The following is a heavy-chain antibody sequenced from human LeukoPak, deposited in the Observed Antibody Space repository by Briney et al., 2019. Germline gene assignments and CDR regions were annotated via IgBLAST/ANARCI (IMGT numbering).Heavy chain of an antibody. CDR1: GFTFSSYS. CDR2: ISSSSTI. D-gene: IGHD3-22*01. V-gene: IGHV3-48*04. CDR3: ARDGGERRTYYYDSSGYGAFDY. J-gene: IGHJ4*02. Sequence: SGGSLRLSCAASGFTFSSYSMNWVRQAPGKGLEWVSYISSSSTIYYADSVKGRFTISRDNAKNSLYLQMNSLRAEDTAVYYCARDGGERRTYYYDSSGYGAFDYWGQGTLVTVSS.